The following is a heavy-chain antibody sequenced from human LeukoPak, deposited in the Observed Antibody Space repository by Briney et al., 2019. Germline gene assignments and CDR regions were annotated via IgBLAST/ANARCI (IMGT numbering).Heavy chain of an antibody. CDR2: FDPEDGET. J-gene: IGHJ6*03. V-gene: IGHV1-24*01. D-gene: IGHD3-10*01. Sequence: ASVKVSCKVSGYTLTELSMHWVRQAPGKGLEWMGGFDPEDGETIYAQKFQGRVTMTEDTSTDTAYMELSSLRSEDTAVYYCARDLYYGSGSRMDVWGKGTTVTISS. CDR3: ARDLYYGSGSRMDV. CDR1: GYTLTELS.